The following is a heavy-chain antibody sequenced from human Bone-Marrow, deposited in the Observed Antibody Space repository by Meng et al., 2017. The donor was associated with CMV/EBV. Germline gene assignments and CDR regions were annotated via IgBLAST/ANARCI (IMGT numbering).Heavy chain of an antibody. CDR3: ARDRVRDYYYYGMDV. CDR1: GFTFSSYS. J-gene: IGHJ6*02. V-gene: IGHV3-21*01. D-gene: IGHD3-10*01. CDR2: ISSSSSYI. Sequence: GGSLRLSCAAAGFTFSSYSMNWVRQAPGKGLEWVSSISSSSSYIYYADSVKGRFTISRDNAKNSLYLQMNSLRAEDTAVYYCARDRVRDYYYYGMDVWGQGTTVTFSS.